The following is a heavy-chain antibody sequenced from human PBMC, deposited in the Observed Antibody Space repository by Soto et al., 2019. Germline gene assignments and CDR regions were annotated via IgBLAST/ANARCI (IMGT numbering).Heavy chain of an antibody. Sequence: PXESLRLSCADPGFDLSGSTIHWVRQAXGKGLEWVGRIRSKDNSYATAYAVSVKGRFFISRDDSKTTAYLQMNSLKIDDTAVYYCFRENYFSYHGMDVWGQGTTVTVSS. CDR1: GFDLSGST. CDR2: IRSKDNSYAT. J-gene: IGHJ6*02. CDR3: FRENYFSYHGMDV. V-gene: IGHV3-73*01.